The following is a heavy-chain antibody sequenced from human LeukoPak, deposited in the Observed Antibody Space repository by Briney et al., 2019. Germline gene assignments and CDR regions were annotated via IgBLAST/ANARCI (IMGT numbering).Heavy chain of an antibody. D-gene: IGHD4-17*01. CDR2: INHSGST. CDR3: ARVDYGDYSKDFDY. J-gene: IGHJ4*02. Sequence: SETLPLTCAVYGGSFSGYYWSWIRQPPGKGLEWIGEINHSGSTNYNPSLKSRVTISVDTSKNQFSLKLSSVTAADTAVYYCARVDYGDYSKDFDYWGQGTLVTVSS. CDR1: GGSFSGYY. V-gene: IGHV4-34*01.